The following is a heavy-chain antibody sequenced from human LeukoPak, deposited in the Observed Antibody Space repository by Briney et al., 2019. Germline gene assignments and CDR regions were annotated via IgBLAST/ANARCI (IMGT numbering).Heavy chain of an antibody. CDR1: GGSISSRY. CDR3: ARGYNWNYLAFDY. J-gene: IGHJ4*02. V-gene: IGHV4-59*11. Sequence: SETLSLTCTVSGGSISSRYWSWIRQPPGKGLEWIGYIYYSGSTNYNPSLKSRVTISVDTSKNQLSLKLSSVTAADTAVYYCARGYNWNYLAFDYWGQGTLVTVSS. CDR2: IYYSGST. D-gene: IGHD1-7*01.